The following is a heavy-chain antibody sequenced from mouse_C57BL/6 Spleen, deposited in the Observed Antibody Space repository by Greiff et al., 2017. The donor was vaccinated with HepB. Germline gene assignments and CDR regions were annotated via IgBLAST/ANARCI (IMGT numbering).Heavy chain of an antibody. CDR1: GFSFNTYA. J-gene: IGHJ4*01. V-gene: IGHV10-1*01. D-gene: IGHD1-1*01. CDR3: VVLRGSRYYYAMDY. CDR2: IRSKSNNYAT. Sequence: DVMLVESGGGLVQPKGSLKLSCAASGFSFNTYAMNWVRQAPGKGLEWVARIRSKSNNYATYYADSVKDRFTISRDDSESMLYLQMNNLKTEDTAMYYCVVLRGSRYYYAMDYWGQGTSVTVSS.